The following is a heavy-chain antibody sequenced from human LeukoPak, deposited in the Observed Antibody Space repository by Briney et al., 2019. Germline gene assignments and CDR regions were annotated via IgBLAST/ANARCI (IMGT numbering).Heavy chain of an antibody. V-gene: IGHV4-59*08. CDR2: IYYSGST. CDR1: GGSISSYY. D-gene: IGHD6-13*01. J-gene: IGHJ5*02. Sequence: SEALSLTCTVSGGSISSYYWSWIRQPPGKGLEWIGYIYYSGSTNYNPSLKSRVTISVDTSKNQFSLKLSSVTAADTAVYYCARGSIAAAGTVHWFDPWGQGTLVTVSS. CDR3: ARGSIAAAGTVHWFDP.